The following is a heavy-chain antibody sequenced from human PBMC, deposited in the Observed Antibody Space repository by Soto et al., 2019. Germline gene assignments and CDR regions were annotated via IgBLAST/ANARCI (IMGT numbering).Heavy chain of an antibody. CDR1: GYTFRNFG. CDR2: ISAYNANA. Sequence: QLLQSGAEVKKPGASVKVTCKASGYTFRNFGISWVRQAPGQGLEWMGWISAYNANANYAQKFQGRLTTTADTSTSTAYMELRSLRSDDTAVYYCARENSYFDYWGQGTLVTVSS. V-gene: IGHV1-18*01. J-gene: IGHJ4*02. CDR3: ARENSYFDY.